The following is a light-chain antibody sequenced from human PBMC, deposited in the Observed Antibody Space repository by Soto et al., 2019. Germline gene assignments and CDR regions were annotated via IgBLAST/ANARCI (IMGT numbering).Light chain of an antibody. CDR3: QQYSIYPIT. Sequence: DIQMTQSTSTLSVSVGDRVTITYRASQSISSWLAWYQQKPGKAPKSLIYKASSLESGVPSRFSGSGSGTEFTLTISSLQPDDFATYYCQQYSIYPITFGQGTRLEIK. V-gene: IGKV1-5*03. J-gene: IGKJ5*01. CDR1: QSISSW. CDR2: KAS.